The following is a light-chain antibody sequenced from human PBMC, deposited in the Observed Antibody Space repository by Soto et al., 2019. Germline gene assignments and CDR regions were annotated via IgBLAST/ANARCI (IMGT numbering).Light chain of an antibody. Sequence: QCALTQPPSASGSPGQSVTISCTGTSSDVGGYNFVSWYQQHPGKAPKLMIYGVSERPSGVPDRFSGSTSGNTASLTVSGLQAEDEADYYCSSYAGSNIVVFGGGTKLTVL. CDR3: SSYAGSNIVV. CDR1: SSDVGGYNF. CDR2: GVS. V-gene: IGLV2-8*01. J-gene: IGLJ2*01.